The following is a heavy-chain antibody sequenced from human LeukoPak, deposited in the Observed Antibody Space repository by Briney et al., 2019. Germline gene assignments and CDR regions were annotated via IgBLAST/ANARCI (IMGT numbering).Heavy chain of an antibody. Sequence: GGSLRLSCAASGFTFSSYGMHWVRQAPGKGLEWVAFIRYDGSNKYYADSVKGRFTISRDNSKNTLYLQMNSLRAEDTAVYYCEKARLEWLFRGAMDVWGKGTTVTVSS. CDR3: EKARLEWLFRGAMDV. D-gene: IGHD3-3*01. J-gene: IGHJ6*04. V-gene: IGHV3-30*02. CDR1: GFTFSSYG. CDR2: IRYDGSNK.